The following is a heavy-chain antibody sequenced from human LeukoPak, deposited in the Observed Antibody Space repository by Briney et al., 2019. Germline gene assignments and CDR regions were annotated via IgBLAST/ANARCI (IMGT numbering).Heavy chain of an antibody. V-gene: IGHV4-39*07. J-gene: IGHJ3*02. CDR2: IFYSGTT. Sequence: SETLSLICSVSRGSITNNNYFWGWIRQSPAKGLEWIGNIFYSGTTYYNPSLPSLKGRITILVDTSKNQFSLKLRSVTAADTAVYYCASPRKRGGAFDIWGQGTMVTVSS. CDR1: RGSITNNNYF. CDR3: ASPRKRGGAFDI. D-gene: IGHD6-6*01.